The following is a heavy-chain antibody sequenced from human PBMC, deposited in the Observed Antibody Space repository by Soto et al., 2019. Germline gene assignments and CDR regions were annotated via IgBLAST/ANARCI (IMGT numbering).Heavy chain of an antibody. D-gene: IGHD3-10*01. CDR3: AKGLLWFGESAFDY. Sequence: EVQLVESGGVVVQPGGSLRLSCAASGFTFDDYTMHWVRQAPGKGLEWVSLISWDGGSTYYADSVKGRFTISRDNSKNSLYLQMNSLRTEDTALYYCAKGLLWFGESAFDYWGQGTLVTVSS. CDR1: GFTFDDYT. CDR2: ISWDGGST. J-gene: IGHJ4*02. V-gene: IGHV3-43*01.